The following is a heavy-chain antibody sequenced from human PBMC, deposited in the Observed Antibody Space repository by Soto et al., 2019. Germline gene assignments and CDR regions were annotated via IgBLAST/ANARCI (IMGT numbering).Heavy chain of an antibody. D-gene: IGHD4-17*01. V-gene: IGHV4-59*12. CDR3: ARASTTVTTLDY. J-gene: IGHJ4*02. CDR2: IYYSGST. Sequence: SETLSLTCTVSGGSISSYYWSWIRQPPGKGLEWIGYIYYSGSTNYNPSLKSRVTISVDTSKRQSSLKLTSVTAADTAVYYCARASTTVTTLDYWGQGTLVTVSS. CDR1: GGSISSYY.